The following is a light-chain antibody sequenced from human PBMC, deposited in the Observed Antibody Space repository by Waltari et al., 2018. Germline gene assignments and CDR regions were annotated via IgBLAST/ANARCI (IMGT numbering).Light chain of an antibody. Sequence: NFMLTQPHSVSDSPGKTVTISCTGSSGSIASNYVQWYQQRPGSAPTTVIYEENQRPAWVPDRFSGSIDRSSNSASLTISGLKTEDEADYYCQSYDSSNWVFGGGTKLTVL. CDR2: EEN. CDR1: SGSIASNY. J-gene: IGLJ3*02. CDR3: QSYDSSNWV. V-gene: IGLV6-57*02.